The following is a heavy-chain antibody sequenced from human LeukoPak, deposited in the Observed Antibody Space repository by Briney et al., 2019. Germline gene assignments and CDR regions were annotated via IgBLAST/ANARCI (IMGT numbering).Heavy chain of an antibody. D-gene: IGHD2-2*01. V-gene: IGHV1-2*02. Sequence: ASVKVSCKASGYTFTGYYMHWVRQAPGQGREWMGWINPNSGGTNYAQKFQGRVTMTRDTSISTAYMELSRLRSDDTAVYYCARESAFVVVPAAIEYYFDYWGQGTLVTVSS. CDR3: ARESAFVVVPAAIEYYFDY. CDR2: INPNSGGT. J-gene: IGHJ4*02. CDR1: GYTFTGYY.